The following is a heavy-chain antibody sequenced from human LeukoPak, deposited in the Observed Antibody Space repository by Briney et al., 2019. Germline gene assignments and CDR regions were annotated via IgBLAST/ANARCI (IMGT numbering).Heavy chain of an antibody. CDR2: INHSGST. D-gene: IGHD3-22*01. CDR1: GGSFSGYY. Sequence: PSETLSLTCAVYGGSFSGYYWGWIRQPPGKGLEWIGEINHSGSTNYNPSLKSRVTISVDTSKNQFSLKLSSVTAADTAVYYCAREGDDSSGYYYMDYWGQGTLVTVSS. V-gene: IGHV4-34*01. CDR3: AREGDDSSGYYYMDY. J-gene: IGHJ4*02.